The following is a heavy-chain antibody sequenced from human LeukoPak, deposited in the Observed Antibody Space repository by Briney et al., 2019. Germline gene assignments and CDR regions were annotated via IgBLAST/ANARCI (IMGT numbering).Heavy chain of an antibody. J-gene: IGHJ4*02. V-gene: IGHV3-53*01. CDR3: ARSGPIDY. D-gene: IGHD1-26*01. Sequence: GGSLRLSCAASGFSVINNYITWVRQAPGKGLEWVSIIYSGGSTYYADSVKGRFTISRDNSKNTVYLQMNSLRAEDTAVYYCARSGPIDYWGQGTLVTGSS. CDR2: IYSGGST. CDR1: GFSVINNY.